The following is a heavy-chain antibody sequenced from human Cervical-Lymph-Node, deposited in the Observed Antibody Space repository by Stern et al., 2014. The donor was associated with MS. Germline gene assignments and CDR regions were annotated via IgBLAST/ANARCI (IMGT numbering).Heavy chain of an antibody. V-gene: IGHV3-30*04. CDR3: ARDWQLGVYYYGMDV. Sequence: VQLVESGGGVVQPGRSLRLSCAASGFTFTTYAMHWVRLAPGKGLEWVAVTSSDGSNKYYADSVKGRFTISRDNSKNTLYLQMNSLRAEDTAVYYCARDWQLGVYYYGMDVWGQGTTVTVSS. J-gene: IGHJ6*02. D-gene: IGHD6-6*01. CDR1: GFTFTTYA. CDR2: TSSDGSNK.